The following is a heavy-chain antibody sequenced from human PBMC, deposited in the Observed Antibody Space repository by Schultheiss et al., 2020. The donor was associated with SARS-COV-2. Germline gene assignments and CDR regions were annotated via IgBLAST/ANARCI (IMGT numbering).Heavy chain of an antibody. Sequence: GGSLRLSCVASGFVFRDYYMIWIRQAPGKGLEWVSYISSSGSTIYYADSVKGRFTISRDNAKNSLYLQMNSLRAEDTALYYCAKGTYYYDSSGYRPFDYWGQGALVTVSS. CDR3: AKGTYYYDSSGYRPFDY. CDR2: ISSSGSTI. D-gene: IGHD3-22*01. V-gene: IGHV3-11*01. J-gene: IGHJ4*02. CDR1: GFVFRDYY.